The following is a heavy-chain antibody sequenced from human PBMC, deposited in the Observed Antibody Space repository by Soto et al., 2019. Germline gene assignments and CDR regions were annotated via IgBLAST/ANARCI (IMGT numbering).Heavy chain of an antibody. CDR2: INAGNGNT. Sequence: QVQLVQSGAEVKKPGASVKVSCKASGYTFTSYAMHWVRQAPGQRLEWMGGINAGNGNTKYSQKFRGRVTITRDTSASTAYMELSSLRSEDTAVYYCARARSIAAAGTRPFDYWGQGTLVTVSS. CDR1: GYTFTSYA. V-gene: IGHV1-3*01. J-gene: IGHJ4*02. D-gene: IGHD6-13*01. CDR3: ARARSIAAAGTRPFDY.